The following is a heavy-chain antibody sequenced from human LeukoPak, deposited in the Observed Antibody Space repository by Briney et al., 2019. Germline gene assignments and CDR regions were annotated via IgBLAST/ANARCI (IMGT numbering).Heavy chain of an antibody. CDR1: GFTFIRHR. J-gene: IGHJ4*02. CDR2: IKEDGSEI. Sequence: GGPLRLSCAASGFTFIRHRISWVRQAPGKGLEWVANIKEDGSEIHYVDSVKGRFTISRDNAENSLYLQMNSLRAEDTAVYYCVRESTYTYAYALDYWGQGTLVTVSS. D-gene: IGHD5-18*01. CDR3: VRESTYTYAYALDY. V-gene: IGHV3-7*01.